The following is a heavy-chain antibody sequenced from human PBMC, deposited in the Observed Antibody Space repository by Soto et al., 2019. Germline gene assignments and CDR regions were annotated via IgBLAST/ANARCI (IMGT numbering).Heavy chain of an antibody. CDR1: GGTFSSYA. J-gene: IGHJ6*02. D-gene: IGHD3-16*01. V-gene: IGHV1-69*13. Sequence: SVKVSCKASGGTFSSYAISWVRQAPGQGLEWMGGIIPIFGTANYAQKFQGRVTITADESTSTAYMELSSLRSEDTAVYYCSRVIKSGPGDYYYYGMDVWGQGTTVTVSS. CDR3: SRVIKSGPGDYYYYGMDV. CDR2: IIPIFGTA.